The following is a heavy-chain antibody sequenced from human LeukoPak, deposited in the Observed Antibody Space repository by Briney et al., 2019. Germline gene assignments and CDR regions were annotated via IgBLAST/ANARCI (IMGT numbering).Heavy chain of an antibody. J-gene: IGHJ4*02. CDR2: INHSGST. D-gene: IGHD5-24*01. CDR3: ARGRGWLQIHFDY. V-gene: IGHV4-34*01. CDR1: GGSFSGYY. Sequence: NPSETLSLTCAVYGGSFSGYYWSWIRQPPGKGLEWIGEINHSGSTNYNPSLKSRVTISVDTSKNQFSLKLSFVTAADTAVYYCARGRGWLQIHFDYWGQGTLVTVSS.